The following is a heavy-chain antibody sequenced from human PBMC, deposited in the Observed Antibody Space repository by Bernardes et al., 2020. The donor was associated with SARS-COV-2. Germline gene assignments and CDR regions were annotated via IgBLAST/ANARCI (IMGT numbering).Heavy chain of an antibody. CDR3: ARGTGIAVAGRFDY. D-gene: IGHD6-19*01. J-gene: IGHJ4*02. CDR2: IYYSGST. CDR1: GGSISSSSYY. Sequence: SETLSLTCTVSGGSISSSSYYWGWIRQPPGKGLEWIGSIYYSGSTYYNPSLKSRVTISVDTSKNQFSLKLSSVTAADTAVYYCARGTGIAVAGRFDYWGQGTLVTVSS. V-gene: IGHV4-39*01.